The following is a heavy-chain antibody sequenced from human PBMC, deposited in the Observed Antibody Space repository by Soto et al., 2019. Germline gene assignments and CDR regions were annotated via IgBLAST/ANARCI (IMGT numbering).Heavy chain of an antibody. Sequence: EVQLVESGGGLVQPGGSLRLSCAASGFTVSSNYMSWVCQAPGKGLEWVSVIYSGGSTYYADSVKGRFTISRHNSKNTLYLQMNSLRAEDTAVYYCARHYGDYRGNFDYWGQGTLVTVSS. V-gene: IGHV3-53*04. CDR2: IYSGGST. CDR1: GFTVSSNY. J-gene: IGHJ4*02. CDR3: ARHYGDYRGNFDY. D-gene: IGHD4-17*01.